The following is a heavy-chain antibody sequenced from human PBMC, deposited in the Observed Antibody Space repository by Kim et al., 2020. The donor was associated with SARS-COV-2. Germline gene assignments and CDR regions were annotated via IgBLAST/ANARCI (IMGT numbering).Heavy chain of an antibody. CDR2: IFYSGTT. CDR1: GDSISSSSYY. D-gene: IGHD1-26*01. V-gene: IGHV4-39*01. J-gene: IGHJ4*02. CDR3: ARPSSTGNYYY. Sequence: SETLSLTCTVSGDSISSSSYYWGWIRQPPGEGLEWIGSIFYSGTTYYNPSLKSRVTISVDTSKNQFSLKVNSVTAADTAVYYCARPSSTGNYYYWGQGTLVTVSS.